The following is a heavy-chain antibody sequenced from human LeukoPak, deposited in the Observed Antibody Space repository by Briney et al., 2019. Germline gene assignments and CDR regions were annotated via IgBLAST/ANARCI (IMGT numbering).Heavy chain of an antibody. CDR2: ISGSGGST. CDR1: GFTFSSYA. V-gene: IGHV3-23*01. D-gene: IGHD3-22*01. J-gene: IGHJ3*02. Sequence: GSLRLSCAASGFTFSSYAMSWVRQAPGKGLEWVSAISGSGGSTYYADSVKGRFTISRDNSKNTLYLQMNSLRAEDTAVYYCAGTGYDSSGYLRIDDAFDIWGQGTMVTVPS. CDR3: AGTGYDSSGYLRIDDAFDI.